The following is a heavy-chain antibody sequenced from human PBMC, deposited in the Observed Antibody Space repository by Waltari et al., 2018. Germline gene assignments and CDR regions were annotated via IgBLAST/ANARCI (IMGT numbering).Heavy chain of an antibody. CDR3: ARLGWIGGGRVYGMDV. CDR2: VYHSGST. J-gene: IGHJ6*02. V-gene: IGHV4-38-2*01. Sequence: QVQLQESGPGLVKPSETLSLTCAVYCYSISSGYYWGGDRLPPGKGLEWIGSVYHSGSTTSNPSLKSRFTISVDTSKNQFSLKLSSVTAADTAVYYCARLGWIGGGRVYGMDVLGQGTTVTVSS. CDR1: CYSISSGYY. D-gene: IGHD5-12*01.